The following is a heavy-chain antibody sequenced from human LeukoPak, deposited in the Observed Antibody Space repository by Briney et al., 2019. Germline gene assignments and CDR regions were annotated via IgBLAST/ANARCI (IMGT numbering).Heavy chain of an antibody. J-gene: IGHJ4*02. Sequence: ASVKVSCEASGYTFTGYYMHWVRQAPGQGLEWIGWINPNSGRTNYAQKFQGRVTMTRDMSTSTVYMKLSSLRSEDTAVYYCATDEQLTMIVGRDTLGALNYWGQGTLVTVSS. CDR2: INPNSGRT. D-gene: IGHD3-22*01. CDR3: ATDEQLTMIVGRDTLGALNY. CDR1: GYTFTGYY. V-gene: IGHV1-2*02.